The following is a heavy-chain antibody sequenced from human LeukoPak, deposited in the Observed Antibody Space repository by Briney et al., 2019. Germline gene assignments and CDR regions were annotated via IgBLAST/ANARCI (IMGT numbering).Heavy chain of an antibody. CDR1: GYTLTELS. D-gene: IGHD6-19*01. CDR2: FDPEDGET. J-gene: IGHJ4*02. CDR3: ATRVGYNSGWADY. V-gene: IGHV1-24*01. Sequence: ASMKVSCKVSGYTLTELSMHWVRQAPGKGLERMGGFDPEDGETIYAQKFQGRVTMTEDTSTDAAYMELSSLRSEDTAVYYCATRVGYNSGWADYWGQGTLVTVSS.